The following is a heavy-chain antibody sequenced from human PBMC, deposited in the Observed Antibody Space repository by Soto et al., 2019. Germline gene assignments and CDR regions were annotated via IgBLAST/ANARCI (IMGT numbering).Heavy chain of an antibody. Sequence: GESLKISCKHSGFNFPTFWIAWVRQMPGKGLEWMGTIYPDDSDTRYSPSFQGQVTISADKSISTAYLQWSSLKASDTAMYYCARLYSAIDYWGQGTLVTVSS. CDR1: GFNFPTFW. CDR2: IYPDDSDT. D-gene: IGHD2-15*01. V-gene: IGHV5-51*01. CDR3: ARLYSAIDY. J-gene: IGHJ4*02.